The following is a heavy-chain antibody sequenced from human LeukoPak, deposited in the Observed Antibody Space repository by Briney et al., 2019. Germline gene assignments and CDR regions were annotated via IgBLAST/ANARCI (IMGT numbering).Heavy chain of an antibody. D-gene: IGHD3-22*01. CDR1: GFTFRDYY. J-gene: IGHJ4*02. Sequence: GGSLRLSCAASGFTFRDYYMSWIRQAPGKGLEWVSYISSSGSTIYYADSVKGRFTISRDNAKNSLYLQMNSLRAEDTAVYYCARSYDSSGYYLRHFGYWGQGTLVTVSS. V-gene: IGHV3-11*01. CDR2: ISSSGSTI. CDR3: ARSYDSSGYYLRHFGY.